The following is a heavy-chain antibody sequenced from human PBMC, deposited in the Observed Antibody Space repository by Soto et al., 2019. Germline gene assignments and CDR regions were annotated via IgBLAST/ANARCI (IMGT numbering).Heavy chain of an antibody. CDR1: GGSVSSTNW. J-gene: IGHJ4*02. CDR2: IYHSGST. Sequence: QVQLQESGPGLVEPSGPLSLTCAVTGGSVSSTNWWSWVRQPPGKGLEWIGEIYHSGSTYYNPPIKSRVTISVDKSKNQFSLRLSSVTAADTAVYFCARERAVSARGSFDYWGQGTLVTVSS. CDR3: ARERAVSARGSFDY. V-gene: IGHV4-4*02. D-gene: IGHD6-19*01.